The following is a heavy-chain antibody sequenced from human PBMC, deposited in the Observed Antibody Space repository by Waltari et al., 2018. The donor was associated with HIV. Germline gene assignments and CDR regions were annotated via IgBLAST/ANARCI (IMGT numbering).Heavy chain of an antibody. V-gene: IGHV4-59*01. J-gene: IGHJ4*02. CDR3: ARDMGDSPGGY. CDR2: IYYSGST. D-gene: IGHD5-12*01. CDR1: GGSISSYY. Sequence: QVQLQESGPGLVKPSETLSLTCTVPGGSISSYYWSWIRQPPGKGLEWIGYIYYSGSTNYNPSLKSRVTISVDTSKNQFSLKLSSVTAADTAVYYCARDMGDSPGGYWGQGTLVTVSS.